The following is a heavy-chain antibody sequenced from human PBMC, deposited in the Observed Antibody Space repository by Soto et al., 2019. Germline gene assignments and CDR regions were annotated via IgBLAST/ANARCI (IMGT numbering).Heavy chain of an antibody. CDR2: VYYRGRS. V-gene: IGHV4-39*01. J-gene: IGHJ4*02. CDR3: VSQRTSVLTQAYFDY. D-gene: IGHD2-8*01. CDR1: AGSVSNSNYY. Sequence: SETLSLTCPVAAGSVSNSNYYLGWIRQSPGKGLEWIGSVYYRGRSYSKSSVKSRVTISVDTSKNQFSLNLNSVTASDTAVYFCVSQRTSVLTQAYFDYWGPGALVTVSS.